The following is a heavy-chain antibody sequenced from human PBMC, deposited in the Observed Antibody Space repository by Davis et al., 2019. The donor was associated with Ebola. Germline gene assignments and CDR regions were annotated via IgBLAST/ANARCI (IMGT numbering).Heavy chain of an antibody. D-gene: IGHD3-10*01. V-gene: IGHV1-18*01. CDR3: AKTMVQGVIANIYGMDV. J-gene: IGHJ6*02. Sequence: ASVKVSCKASGYTFTSYGISWVRQAPGQGLEWMGWISIYNGNTNYAQKLQGRVTMTTDTSTSTAYMELRSLRSDDTAVYYCAKTMVQGVIANIYGMDVWGQGTTVTVSS. CDR1: GYTFTSYG. CDR2: ISIYNGNT.